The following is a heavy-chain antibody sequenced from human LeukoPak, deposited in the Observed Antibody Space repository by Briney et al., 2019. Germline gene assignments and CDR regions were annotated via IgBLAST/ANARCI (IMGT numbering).Heavy chain of an antibody. Sequence: SETLSLTCTVSGGSISDYYGGWMRESPGKGREGIGYFYNSGISTYNPSLKSRVTISVDTSKEQFSLKVNSVTAADTAVYYCTRGAGWLIDYWGQGILVTVSS. D-gene: IGHD3-16*01. J-gene: IGHJ4*02. CDR1: GGSISDYY. CDR2: FYNSGIS. CDR3: TRGAGWLIDY. V-gene: IGHV4-59*01.